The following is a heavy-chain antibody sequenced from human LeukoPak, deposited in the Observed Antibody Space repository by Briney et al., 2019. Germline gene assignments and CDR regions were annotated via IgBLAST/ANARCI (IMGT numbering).Heavy chain of an antibody. V-gene: IGHV1-69*05. Sequence: SVKVSCKASGGTFSSYAISWVRQAPGQGLEWMGGIIPIFGTANYAQKFQGRVTITTDESTSTAYMELSSLRSEDTAVYYCASSVVTIFGVALDYWGQGTLVIVSS. CDR1: GGTFSSYA. J-gene: IGHJ4*02. CDR2: IIPIFGTA. D-gene: IGHD3-3*01. CDR3: ASSVVTIFGVALDY.